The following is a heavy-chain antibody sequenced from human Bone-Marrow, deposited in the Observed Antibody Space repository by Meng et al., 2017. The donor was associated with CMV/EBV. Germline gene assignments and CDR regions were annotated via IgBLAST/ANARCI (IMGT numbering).Heavy chain of an antibody. V-gene: IGHV4-39*07. J-gene: IGHJ3*02. CDR1: GGSISSIGYS. CDR2: IYYTGTT. D-gene: IGHD3-22*01. Sequence: CTVSGGSISSIGYSWAWIRQSPGEGLEWIASIYYTGTTYYNPSLKSRVTISIDTSKYQFSLKLNSVTAADTAIYYCARTDTTGYYPIWGQGTVVTVSS. CDR3: ARTDTTGYYPI.